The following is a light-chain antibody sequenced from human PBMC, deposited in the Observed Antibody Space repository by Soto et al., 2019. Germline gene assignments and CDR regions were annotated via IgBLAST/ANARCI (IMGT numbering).Light chain of an antibody. Sequence: QSVLTQPPSASGTPGQRVTISCSGSSSNIGSNTVNWYQQLPGTAPKLLIYRNNQRPSGGPDRFSGSKSGTSASLAISGLQSEDEADYYCAAWDDSLNGYVFGTGTKLTVL. V-gene: IGLV1-44*01. CDR1: SSNIGSNT. CDR3: AAWDDSLNGYV. J-gene: IGLJ1*01. CDR2: RNN.